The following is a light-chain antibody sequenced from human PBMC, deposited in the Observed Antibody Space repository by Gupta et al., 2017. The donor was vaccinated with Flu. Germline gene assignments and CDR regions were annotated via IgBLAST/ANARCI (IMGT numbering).Light chain of an antibody. V-gene: IGKV1-27*01. Sequence: DIQMTQSPSSLSASVGDRVTITCRASQGIGNYLAWYQQKPGKVPKVLIYAASTLQPGVPSRFSGSGSGTDFTLTISSLQPEDVATYYCQKYSSAPVTCGQGTKVEIK. CDR2: AAS. J-gene: IGKJ1*01. CDR1: QGIGNY. CDR3: QKYSSAPVT.